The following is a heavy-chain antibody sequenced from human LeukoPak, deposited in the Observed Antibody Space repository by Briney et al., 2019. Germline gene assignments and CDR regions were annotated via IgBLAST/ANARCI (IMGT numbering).Heavy chain of an antibody. CDR2: IYTSGST. CDR3: ARENWNYDWFDP. D-gene: IGHD1-7*01. V-gene: IGHV4-4*07. Sequence: SETLSLTCTVSGGSISSYYWSWIRQPAGKGLEWIGRIYTSGSTNYNPSPKSRVTMSVDTSKSQFSLNLSSVTAADTAMYYCARENWNYDWFDPWGQGTLVTVSS. J-gene: IGHJ5*02. CDR1: GGSISSYY.